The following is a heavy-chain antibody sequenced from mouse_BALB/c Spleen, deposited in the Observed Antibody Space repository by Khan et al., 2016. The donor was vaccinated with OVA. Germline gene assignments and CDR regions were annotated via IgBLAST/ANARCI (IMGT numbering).Heavy chain of an antibody. D-gene: IGHD1-1*01. CDR3: ARGNSYGSSSWFDY. J-gene: IGHJ3*01. CDR2: ILPGSGSN. Sequence: QIQLVQSGAELMKPGASVKISCKATGYTFSSYWIEWVKQRPGHGLEWIGEILPGSGSNNYNEKFKGKATFTADTSSNTAYMQLSSLTSEDSAVYYCARGNSYGSSSWFDYWGQGTLVTVS. V-gene: IGHV1-9*01. CDR1: GYTFSSYW.